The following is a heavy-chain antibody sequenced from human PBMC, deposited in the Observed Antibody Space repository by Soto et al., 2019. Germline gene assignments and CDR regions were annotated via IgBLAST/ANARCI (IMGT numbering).Heavy chain of an antibody. CDR1: GSSISSDY. CDR3: ARDRSSSSNWFDP. V-gene: IGHV4-59*01. Sequence: PSETLSFSCTVSGSSISSDYWSWIRQPPGKGLGWIGYIYYSGSTNYNPSLKSRVTVSVDTSKNQVSLKLSSVTAADTAVYYCARDRSSSSNWFDPWGQGTLVT. CDR2: IYYSGST. J-gene: IGHJ5*02. D-gene: IGHD6-6*01.